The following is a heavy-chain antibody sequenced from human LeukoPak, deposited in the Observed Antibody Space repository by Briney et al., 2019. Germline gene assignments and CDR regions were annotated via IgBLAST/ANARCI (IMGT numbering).Heavy chain of an antibody. CDR2: VNHSGST. V-gene: IGHV4-34*01. J-gene: IGHJ3*02. CDR1: GGSFSVYY. CDR3: ARGRRRRFLEWLSYAFDI. Sequence: PSETLSLTCAVYGGSFSVYYWSWIRQPPGKGLEWIGEVNHSGSTNYNPSLKSRVTISVDTSKNQFSLKLSSVTAADTAVYYCARGRRRRFLEWLSYAFDIWGQGTMVTVSS. D-gene: IGHD3-3*01.